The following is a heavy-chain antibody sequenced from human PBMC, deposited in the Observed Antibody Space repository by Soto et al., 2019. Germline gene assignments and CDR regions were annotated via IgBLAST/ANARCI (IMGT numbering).Heavy chain of an antibody. V-gene: IGHV4-30-2*01. CDR3: ARHPIRYYDVLTGQILYPEFNWVDP. J-gene: IGHJ5*02. CDR2: TYHSGNP. CDR1: GDTISTGGFT. Sequence: SETLSLTCDVSGDTISTGGFTWAWIRQPPGKALEWIGHTYHSGNPYYNPSLKSRVTISVDKSKNQFSLKLTSVTAADTAVYYCARHPIRYYDVLTGQILYPEFNWVDPWGHGILVTVSS. D-gene: IGHD3-9*01.